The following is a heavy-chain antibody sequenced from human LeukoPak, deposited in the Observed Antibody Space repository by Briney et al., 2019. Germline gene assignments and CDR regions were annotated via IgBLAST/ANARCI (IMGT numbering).Heavy chain of an antibody. CDR3: ARHRSRRGYNPVDY. J-gene: IGHJ4*02. V-gene: IGHV4-34*01. D-gene: IGHD5-18*01. CDR2: INHSGST. Sequence: PSETLSLTCAVYGGSFSGYYWSWIRQPPGKGLEWIGEINHSGSTNYNPSLKSRVTISVDTSKNQFSLKLSSVTAADTAVYYCARHRSRRGYNPVDYWGQGTLVTVSS. CDR1: GGSFSGYY.